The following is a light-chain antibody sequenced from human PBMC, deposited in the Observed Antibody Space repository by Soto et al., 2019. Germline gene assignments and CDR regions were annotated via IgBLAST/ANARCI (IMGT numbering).Light chain of an antibody. J-gene: IGLJ2*01. CDR2: EVV. CDR1: SSDVGAYNY. V-gene: IGLV2-14*01. CDR3: SSYTDSNTVL. Sequence: QSALTQPASVSGTPGQSITISCTGTSSDVGAYNYVSWYQHHPGRAPKLIIYEVVNRPSGISNRFSGSKSGNTASLAISGLQAEDEADYYCSSYTDSNTVLFGGGTKLTVL.